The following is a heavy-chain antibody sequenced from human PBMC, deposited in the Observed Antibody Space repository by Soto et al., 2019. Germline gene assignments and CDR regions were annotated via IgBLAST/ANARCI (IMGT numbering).Heavy chain of an antibody. V-gene: IGHV3-30-3*01. Sequence: SRRLSCAASRFALSSYAIHWVRQAPGKGLEWVAVISYDGSNKYYADSVKGRFTSSRDNSKNTLYLQMNSLRAEDTAVYSCARDNGFDYWGQGTLVTVST. CDR3: ARDNGFDY. CDR1: RFALSSYA. CDR2: ISYDGSNK. J-gene: IGHJ4*02.